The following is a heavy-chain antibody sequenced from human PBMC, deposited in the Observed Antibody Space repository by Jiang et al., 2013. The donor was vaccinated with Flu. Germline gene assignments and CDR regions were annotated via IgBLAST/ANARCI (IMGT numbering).Heavy chain of an antibody. CDR1: GFTFGDYA. CDR2: IRSKAYGGTT. J-gene: IGHJ4*02. D-gene: IGHD3-16*01. Sequence: GFTFGDYAMSWVRQAPGKGLEWVGFIRSKAYGGTTEYAASVKGRFTISRDDSKSIAYLQMNSLKTEDTAVYYCTREVLGVDYWGQGTLVTVSS. CDR3: TREVLGVDY. V-gene: IGHV3-49*04.